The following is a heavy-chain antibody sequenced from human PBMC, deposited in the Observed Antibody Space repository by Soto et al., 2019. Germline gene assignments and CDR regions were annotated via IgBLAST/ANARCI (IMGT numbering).Heavy chain of an antibody. V-gene: IGHV1-8*01. CDR3: ASPSQLVGPYYYGMDI. CDR1: GYKFTSYD. J-gene: IGHJ6*02. CDR2: MNPNSGNT. D-gene: IGHD6-13*01. Sequence: ASVKVSCKASGYKFTSYDISWVRQASGQGLEWMGWMNPNSGNTDSAQSFQGRVTMTRDTSVSTAYMELSSLKSEDTAVYYCASPSQLVGPYYYGMDIWGQGTTVTVSS.